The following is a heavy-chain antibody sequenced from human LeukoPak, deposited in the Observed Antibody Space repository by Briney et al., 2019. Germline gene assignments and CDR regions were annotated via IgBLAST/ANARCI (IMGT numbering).Heavy chain of an antibody. CDR1: GYTLTELS. D-gene: IGHD3-10*01. Sequence: GASVKVSRKVSGYTLTELSMHWVRQAPGKGLEWMGGFDPEDGETIYAQKFQGRVTMTEDTSTDTAYMELSSLRSEDTAVYYCATDTYYYGSGSWDYWGQGTLVTVSS. CDR3: ATDTYYYGSGSWDY. V-gene: IGHV1-24*01. J-gene: IGHJ4*02. CDR2: FDPEDGET.